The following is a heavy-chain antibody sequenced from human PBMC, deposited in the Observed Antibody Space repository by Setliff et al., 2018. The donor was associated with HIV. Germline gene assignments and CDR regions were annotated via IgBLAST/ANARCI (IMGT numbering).Heavy chain of an antibody. J-gene: IGHJ5*02. CDR2: IYDSGST. V-gene: IGHV4-59*01. CDR1: GGSISSYY. D-gene: IGHD3-3*01. Sequence: PSETLSLTCTVSGGSISSYYWSWIRQSPGKGLEWIGYIYDSGSTNYNPSLKSRVTISVDTSKNQFSLKLSSVTAADTAVYYCARAHYNFWSGYSNWFDPWGQGTLVTVSS. CDR3: ARAHYNFWSGYSNWFDP.